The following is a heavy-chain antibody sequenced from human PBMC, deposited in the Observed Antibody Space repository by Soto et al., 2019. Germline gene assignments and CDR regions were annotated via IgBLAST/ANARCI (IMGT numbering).Heavy chain of an antibody. CDR3: ARDSPPSDY. CDR1: GFTFSSYS. V-gene: IGHV3-48*01. J-gene: IGHJ4*02. Sequence: EVQLVESGGGLVQPGGSLRLSCAASGFTFSSYSMNWVRQAPGKGLEWVSYISSSSSTIYYADSVKGRFTISRDNAKNSLYLQMNILRAEDTAVYYCARDSPPSDYWGQGTLVTVSS. CDR2: ISSSSSTI.